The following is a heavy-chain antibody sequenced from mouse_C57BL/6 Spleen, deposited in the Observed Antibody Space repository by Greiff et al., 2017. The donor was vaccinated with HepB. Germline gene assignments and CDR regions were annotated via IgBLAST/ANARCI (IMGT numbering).Heavy chain of an antibody. V-gene: IGHV3-6*01. CDR2: ISYDGSN. D-gene: IGHD1-1*01. CDR3: ARGEDYVGYFDV. J-gene: IGHJ1*03. Sequence: EVQLQESGPGLVKPSQSLSLTCSVPGYSITSGYYWNWIRQFPGNKLEWMGYISYDGSNNYNPSLKNRISITRDTSKNQFFLKLNSVTTEDTATYYCARGEDYVGYFDVWGTGTTVTVSS. CDR1: GYSITSGYY.